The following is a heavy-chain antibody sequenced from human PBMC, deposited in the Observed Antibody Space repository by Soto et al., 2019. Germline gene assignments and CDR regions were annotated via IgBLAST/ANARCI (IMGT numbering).Heavy chain of an antibody. CDR1: GFTFSSYA. V-gene: IGHV3-23*01. J-gene: IGHJ6*02. D-gene: IGHD5-18*01. CDR3: AKDVSIQLWFYDYYGMDV. Sequence: GESLKISCAASGFTFSSYAMSWVRQAPGKGLEWVSAISGSGGSTYYADSVKGRFTISRDNSKNTLYLQMNSLRAEDTAVYYCAKDVSIQLWFYDYYGMDVWGQGTTVTVSS. CDR2: ISGSGGST.